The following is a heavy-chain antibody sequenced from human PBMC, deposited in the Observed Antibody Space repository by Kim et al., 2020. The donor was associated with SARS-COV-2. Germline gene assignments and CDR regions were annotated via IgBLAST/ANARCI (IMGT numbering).Heavy chain of an antibody. J-gene: IGHJ2*01. CDR1: GGSFSGYY. CDR3: ASRTLVREKQLRYFDL. CDR2: INHSGST. D-gene: IGHD3-10*01. V-gene: IGHV4-34*01. Sequence: SETLSLTCAVYGGSFSGYYWSWIRQPPGKGLEWIGEINHSGSTNYNPSLKSRVTISVDTSKNQFSLKLSSVTAADTAVYYCASRTLVREKQLRYFDLWGRGTLGSVSS.